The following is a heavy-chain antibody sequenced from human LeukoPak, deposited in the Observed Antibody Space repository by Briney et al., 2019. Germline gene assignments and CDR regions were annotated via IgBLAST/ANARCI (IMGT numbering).Heavy chain of an antibody. J-gene: IGHJ4*02. V-gene: IGHV1-58*02. Sequence: TSVKVSCKASGFTFTSSAMQWVRQARGQRLEWIGWIVVGSGNTNYAQKFQERVTIIRDMSTSTAYMELSSLRSEDTAVYYCAAGAFGSGYYPIDYWGQGTLVTVSS. CDR3: AAGAFGSGYYPIDY. CDR2: IVVGSGNT. D-gene: IGHD3-22*01. CDR1: GFTFTSSA.